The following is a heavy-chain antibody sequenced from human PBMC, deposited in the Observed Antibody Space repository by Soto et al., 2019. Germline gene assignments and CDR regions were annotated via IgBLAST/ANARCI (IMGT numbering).Heavy chain of an antibody. CDR1: GGSISSGAYY. J-gene: IGHJ6*02. Sequence: SETLSLTCTVSGGSISSGAYYWSWIRQHPGKGLEWIGYIYYSGSTYYNPSLKSRVTISVDTSKNQFSLKLSSVTAADTAVYYCAAHGGGDEGVRLRPYYYYGMDVWGQGTTVTVSS. D-gene: IGHD2-21*02. V-gene: IGHV4-31*03. CDR3: AAHGGGDEGVRLRPYYYYGMDV. CDR2: IYYSGST.